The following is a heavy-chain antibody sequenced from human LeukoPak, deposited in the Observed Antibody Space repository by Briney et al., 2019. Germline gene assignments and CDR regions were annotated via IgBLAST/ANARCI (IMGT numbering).Heavy chain of an antibody. CDR3: ARGYYDSSGYYGY. D-gene: IGHD3-22*01. CDR1: GFPFSAYE. V-gene: IGHV3-48*03. Sequence: PAGSLRLSCAASGFPFSAYEMNWVRQAPGKGLEWVSYISVSGDTIYYADSVKGRFTISRDNSKNTLYLQMNSLRAEDTAVYYCARGYYDSSGYYGYWGQGTLVTVSS. CDR2: ISVSGDTI. J-gene: IGHJ4*02.